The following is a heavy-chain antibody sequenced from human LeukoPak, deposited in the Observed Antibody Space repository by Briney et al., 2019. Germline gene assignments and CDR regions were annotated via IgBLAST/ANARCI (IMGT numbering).Heavy chain of an antibody. Sequence: GGSLRLSCAASGFTFSSYGMHWVRQVPGKGLEWVAVIANDGSNEYYADSVKGRFTISRDNSKNTLCLQVNSLRAADTAVYYCAKGISGSCYSGSNYWGQGTLVTVSS. CDR2: IANDGSNE. J-gene: IGHJ4*02. D-gene: IGHD2-15*01. CDR1: GFTFSSYG. V-gene: IGHV3-30*18. CDR3: AKGISGSCYSGSNY.